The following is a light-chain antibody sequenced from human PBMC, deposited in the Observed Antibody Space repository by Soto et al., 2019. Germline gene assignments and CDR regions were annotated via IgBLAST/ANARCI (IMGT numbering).Light chain of an antibody. CDR2: GVS. Sequence: EIVLTQSPGTLSLFPGERAALSCRACQSVSSAYLAWYQQKPGQAPRLLIYGVSSRATGIPDRFSGSGSGTDFTLTVSRLEPEDFAVYYCQQYGSSPETFGQGTKVDIK. J-gene: IGKJ1*01. CDR1: QSVSSAY. V-gene: IGKV3-20*01. CDR3: QQYGSSPET.